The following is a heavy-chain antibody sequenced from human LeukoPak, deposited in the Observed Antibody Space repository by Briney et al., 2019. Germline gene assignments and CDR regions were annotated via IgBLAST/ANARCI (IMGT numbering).Heavy chain of an antibody. J-gene: IGHJ5*02. V-gene: IGHV4-39*02. CDR1: GGSISSSSYY. Sequence: PSETLSLTCTVSGGSISSSSYYWGWIRQPPGEVLEWIGSIYYSGSTYYNPSLKSRVTISVDTSKNHFSLRLSSVTAADTAVYYCARSYCTSTSCYQNWFDPWGQGTLVTVSS. CDR3: ARSYCTSTSCYQNWFDP. CDR2: IYYSGST. D-gene: IGHD2-2*01.